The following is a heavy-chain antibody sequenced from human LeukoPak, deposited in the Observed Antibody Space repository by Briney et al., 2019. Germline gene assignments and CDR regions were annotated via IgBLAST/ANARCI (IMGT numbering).Heavy chain of an antibody. CDR1: GGSISSYY. J-gene: IGHJ5*02. CDR2: IYTSGST. D-gene: IGHD3-9*01. CDR3: ARRRWATGYNWFDP. V-gene: IGHV4-4*07. Sequence: PSETLSLTCTVSGGSISSYYWSWIRQPAGKGLEWIGRIYTSGSTNYNPSLKSRVTISVDTSKNQFSLKLSSVTAADTAVYYCARRRWATGYNWFDPWGQGTLVTVSS.